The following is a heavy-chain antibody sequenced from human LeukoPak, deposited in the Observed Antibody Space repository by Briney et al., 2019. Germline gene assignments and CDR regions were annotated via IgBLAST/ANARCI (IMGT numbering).Heavy chain of an antibody. CDR2: INSGGSGT. CDR1: GFAFSSNW. J-gene: IGHJ4*02. Sequence: RGSLRLSCAASGFAFSSNWMHWVRHTPGKGLVWVSRINSGGSGTSYADSVEGRFTISRDNAKNTLYLQMNSLRAEDTAVYYCATSLGPLTEYWGQGTLVTVSS. CDR3: ATSLGPLTEY. V-gene: IGHV3-74*01. D-gene: IGHD7-27*01.